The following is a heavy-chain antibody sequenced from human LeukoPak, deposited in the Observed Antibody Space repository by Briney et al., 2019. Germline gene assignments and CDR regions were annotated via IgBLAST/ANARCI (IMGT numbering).Heavy chain of an antibody. V-gene: IGHV3-7*01. CDR1: GFTFGSYW. CDR2: MNQDGSEN. J-gene: IGHJ4*02. CDR3: ARDKIVGATYFDC. D-gene: IGHD1-26*01. Sequence: PGGSLRLSCAASGFTFGSYWMSWVRQAPGKGLEWVANMNQDGSENYYVDSVRGRFTISRDNAKNSLYLQMNSLRAEDTAVYYCARDKIVGATYFDCWGQGTLVTVSS.